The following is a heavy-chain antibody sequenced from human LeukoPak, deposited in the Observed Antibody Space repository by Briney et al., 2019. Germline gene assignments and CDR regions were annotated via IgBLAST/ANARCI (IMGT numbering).Heavy chain of an antibody. D-gene: IGHD6-13*01. V-gene: IGHV3-21*01. CDR1: GFTFGDYA. CDR3: ATDLGSSRPNF. Sequence: PGRSLRLSCTASGFTFGDYAMSWVRQAPGKGLEWVSSISSSSGYIYYADSVKGRFTISRDNAKNSLYLQMNSLRAEDTAVYYCATDLGSSRPNFWGQGILVTVSS. J-gene: IGHJ4*02. CDR2: ISSSSGYI.